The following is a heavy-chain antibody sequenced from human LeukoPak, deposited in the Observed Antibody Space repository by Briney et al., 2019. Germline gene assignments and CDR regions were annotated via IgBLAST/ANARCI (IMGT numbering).Heavy chain of an antibody. D-gene: IGHD3-3*01. Sequence: SETLSLTCTVSGGSISSYYWSWIRQPPGKGLEWIGYIYYSGSINYNPSLKSRVTISVDTSKNQFSLKLSSVTAADTAVYYCARHLNYDFWSGSGFDYWGQGTLVTVSS. CDR2: IYYSGSI. J-gene: IGHJ4*02. V-gene: IGHV4-59*08. CDR1: GGSISSYY. CDR3: ARHLNYDFWSGSGFDY.